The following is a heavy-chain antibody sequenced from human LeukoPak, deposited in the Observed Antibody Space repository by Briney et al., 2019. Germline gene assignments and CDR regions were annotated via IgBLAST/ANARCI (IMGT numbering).Heavy chain of an antibody. CDR3: ARHLRYSGSRRACYFDY. Sequence: SETLSLTCAVYGGSFSGYYWSWIRQPPGKGLEWIGEINHSGSTNYNPSLKSRVTISVDTSKNQFSLKLSSVTAADTAVYYCARHLRYSGSRRACYFDYWGQGTLVTVSS. J-gene: IGHJ4*02. CDR2: INHSGST. CDR1: GGSFSGYY. V-gene: IGHV4-34*01. D-gene: IGHD1-26*01.